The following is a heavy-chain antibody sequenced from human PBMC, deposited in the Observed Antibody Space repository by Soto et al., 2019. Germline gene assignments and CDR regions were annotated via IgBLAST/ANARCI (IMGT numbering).Heavy chain of an antibody. D-gene: IGHD6-19*01. CDR2: IIPIFGTA. J-gene: IGHJ4*02. CDR1: GGTFSSYA. CDR3: AGSGWSAPRRYYFDY. Sequence: QVQLVQSGAEVKKPGSSVKVSCKASGGTFSSYAISWVRQAPGQGLEWMGGIIPIFGTANYAQKFQGRVTITAGESTSTAYMELSSLRSEDTAVYYCAGSGWSAPRRYYFDYWGQGTLVTVSS. V-gene: IGHV1-69*01.